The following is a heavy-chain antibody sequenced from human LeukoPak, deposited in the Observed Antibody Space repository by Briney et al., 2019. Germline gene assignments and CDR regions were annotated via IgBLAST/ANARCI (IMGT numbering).Heavy chain of an antibody. J-gene: IGHJ6*02. CDR2: IYSGGST. V-gene: IGHV3-53*04. Sequence: GGSLRLSCAASGFTVSSNYMSWVRQAPGKGLEWVSVIYSGGSTYYADSVKGRFTISRHNSKNTLYLQMNSLRAKDTAVYYCGRVLAQGRRYYYYGMDVWGQGTTVTVSS. CDR3: GRVLAQGRRYYYYGMDV. CDR1: GFTVSSNY.